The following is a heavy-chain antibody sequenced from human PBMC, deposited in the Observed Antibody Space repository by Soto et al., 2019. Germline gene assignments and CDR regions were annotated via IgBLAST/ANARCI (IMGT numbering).Heavy chain of an antibody. V-gene: IGHV3-23*01. Sequence: EVQLLESGGGLVQPGGSLRLSCAASGFTFSSYAMSWVRQAPGKGLEWVSAISGSGGSTYYADSVKGRFTISRDNSKNTLYLQMNSLRAEDTAVYYCAKDRESSSWLHYYYYGMDVWGQGTTVTVSS. J-gene: IGHJ6*02. CDR1: GFTFSSYA. D-gene: IGHD6-13*01. CDR3: AKDRESSSWLHYYYYGMDV. CDR2: ISGSGGST.